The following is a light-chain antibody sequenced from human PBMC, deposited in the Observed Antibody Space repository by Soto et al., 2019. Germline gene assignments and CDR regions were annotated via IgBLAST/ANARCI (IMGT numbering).Light chain of an antibody. CDR2: WAS. CDR3: QQYYNTPLT. V-gene: IGKV4-1*01. CDR1: QSVFHRTNNKDY. J-gene: IGKJ1*01. Sequence: DIVMTQSPDSLAVSLGERATINCKSSQSVFHRTNNKDYLAWYQQKPGQPPKLLIYWASTRESGVPDRFSGSGSGTDFTLTISSLQAEDVAIYYCQQYYNTPLTFGQGTNVEIK.